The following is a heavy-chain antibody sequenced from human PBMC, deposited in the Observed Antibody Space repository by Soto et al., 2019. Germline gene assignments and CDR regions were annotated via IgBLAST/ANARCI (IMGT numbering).Heavy chain of an antibody. V-gene: IGHV3-23*01. J-gene: IGHJ5*02. D-gene: IGHD3-10*01. Sequence: GGSLRLSCAASGFPFGITDMSWVRQAPGKGLEWVSTIDGSGGATHYADSVKGRFTISRDNSKNTVFLQMSSLRADDTAVYYCAKNSGLFNTWGQGTLVTVSS. CDR1: GFPFGITD. CDR2: IDGSGGAT. CDR3: AKNSGLFNT.